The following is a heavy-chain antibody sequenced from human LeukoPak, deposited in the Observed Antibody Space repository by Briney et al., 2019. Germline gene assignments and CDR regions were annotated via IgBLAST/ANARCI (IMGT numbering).Heavy chain of an antibody. Sequence: GGSLRLSCAASGFTVSAYAMAWVRQAPGKGLEWVSYISSSSSTIYYADSVKGRFTISRDNAKNSLYLQMNSLRAEDTAVYYCARSSGYRNGMDVWGQGTTVTVSS. V-gene: IGHV3-48*01. D-gene: IGHD6-13*01. J-gene: IGHJ6*02. CDR1: GFTVSAYA. CDR3: ARSSGYRNGMDV. CDR2: ISSSSSTI.